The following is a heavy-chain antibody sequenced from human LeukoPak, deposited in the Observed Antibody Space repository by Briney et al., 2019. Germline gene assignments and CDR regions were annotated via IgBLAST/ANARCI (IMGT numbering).Heavy chain of an antibody. D-gene: IGHD2-2*03. Sequence: GGSLRHSSVASGFTFSTYDMQWVRQAPGKGLEWVSGINRSGRTYYTDSVKGRFTISRGNSKSTLYLEMNSLRAEDTAVYYCAQGGYFAFDFWGQGTMVTVSS. J-gene: IGHJ3*01. V-gene: IGHV3-23*01. CDR3: AQGGYFAFDF. CDR2: INRSGRT. CDR1: GFTFSTYD.